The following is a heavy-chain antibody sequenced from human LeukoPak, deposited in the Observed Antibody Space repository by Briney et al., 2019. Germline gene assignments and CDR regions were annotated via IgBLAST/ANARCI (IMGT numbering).Heavy chain of an antibody. J-gene: IGHJ4*02. V-gene: IGHV3-23*01. CDR1: GFTFSSYA. CDR3: AKDYYDFWSGYLYYFDY. Sequence: GGSLRLSCAASGFTFSSYAMSWVRQAPGKGLEWVSAISGSGGSTYYADSVKGRFTISRDNSKNTLYLQMDSLRAEDTAVYYCAKDYYDFWSGYLYYFDYWGQGTLVTVSS. CDR2: ISGSGGST. D-gene: IGHD3-3*01.